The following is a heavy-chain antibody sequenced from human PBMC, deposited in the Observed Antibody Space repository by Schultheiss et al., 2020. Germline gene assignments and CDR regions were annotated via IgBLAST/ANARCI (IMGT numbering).Heavy chain of an antibody. CDR2: IYTSGST. J-gene: IGHJ4*02. Sequence: SQTLSLTCAVYGGSFSGYYWSWIRQPAGKGLEWIGRIYTSGSTNYNPSLKSRVTISVDTSKNQFSLKLSSVTAADTAVYYCARGRGLVRLHDYWGQGTLVTVSS. D-gene: IGHD6-6*01. CDR1: GGSFSGYY. V-gene: IGHV4-59*10. CDR3: ARGRGLVRLHDY.